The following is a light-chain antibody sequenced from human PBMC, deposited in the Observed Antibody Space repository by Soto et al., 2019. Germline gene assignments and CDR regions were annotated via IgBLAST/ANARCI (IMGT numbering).Light chain of an antibody. CDR2: GAS. CDR3: QQYDDGRRLT. CDR1: QSVNIY. J-gene: IGKJ4*01. V-gene: IGKV3D-15*01. Sequence: ELVVTKSPSTLSLYPRERATLSCRSSQSVNIYLAWYQQKPGQAPRLLIFGASYRATGIPARFSGSGSGTEFNLTISSLQSEDFAVYFCQQYDDGRRLTFGGGSKVDI.